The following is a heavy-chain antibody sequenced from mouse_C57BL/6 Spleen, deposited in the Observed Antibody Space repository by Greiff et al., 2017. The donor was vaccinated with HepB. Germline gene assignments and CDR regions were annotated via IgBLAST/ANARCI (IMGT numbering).Heavy chain of an antibody. J-gene: IGHJ1*03. CDR1: GFAFSSYW. CDR3: RSNCSFDV. Sequence: QVQLQQSGAELVKPGASVKISCTASGFAFSSYWMNWVKQRPGNGLEWIGLIYPGDGDTNYNGKFKGKATLTADKSSSTDYMQLNSLTAEDSAVYCCRSNCSFDVWGTGTTVTVSS. V-gene: IGHV1-80*01. CDR2: IYPGDGDT.